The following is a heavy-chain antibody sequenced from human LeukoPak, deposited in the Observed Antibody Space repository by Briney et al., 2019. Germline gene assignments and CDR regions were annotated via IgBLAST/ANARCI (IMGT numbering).Heavy chain of an antibody. J-gene: IGHJ5*02. CDR3: ARDFVAAVSNWFDP. Sequence: ASVKVSCKAAGYTFTGYYMHWVRQAPGQGLEWMGRINPNSGGTNYALKFQGRVTMTRDTSISTAYMELSRLRSDDTAVYYCARDFVAAVSNWFDPWGQGTLVTVSS. CDR2: INPNSGGT. D-gene: IGHD6-13*01. V-gene: IGHV1-2*06. CDR1: GYTFTGYY.